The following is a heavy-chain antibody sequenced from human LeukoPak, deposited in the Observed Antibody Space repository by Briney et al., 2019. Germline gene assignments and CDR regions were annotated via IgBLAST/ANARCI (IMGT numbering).Heavy chain of an antibody. V-gene: IGHV4-61*02. CDR1: GGSISSGSYY. CDR2: IYTSGST. CDR3: ASSVKGVQY. J-gene: IGHJ1*01. D-gene: IGHD3-10*01. Sequence: SQTLSLTCTVSGGSISSGSYYWSWIRQPAGKGLEWIGRIYTSGSTNYNPSLKSRVTISVDTSKNQFSLKLSSVTAADTAVYYCASSVKGVQYWGQGTLVPVSS.